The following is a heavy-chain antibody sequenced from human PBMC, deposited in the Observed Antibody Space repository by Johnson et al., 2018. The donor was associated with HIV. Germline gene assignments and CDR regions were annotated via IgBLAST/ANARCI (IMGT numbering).Heavy chain of an antibody. D-gene: IGHD3-16*01. Sequence: QVQLVESGGGVVQPGGSLRLSCAASGFIFNSYGMHWVRQAPGTGLEWVAFIRYDGSNKYYADSVKGRFTISRDNSKNTLYLQMNTLRAEDTAVYYCARVAFGSSYHDVFDIWSQVTMVTVSS. CDR3: ARVAFGSSYHDVFDI. V-gene: IGHV3-30*02. J-gene: IGHJ3*02. CDR1: GFIFNSYG. CDR2: IRYDGSNK.